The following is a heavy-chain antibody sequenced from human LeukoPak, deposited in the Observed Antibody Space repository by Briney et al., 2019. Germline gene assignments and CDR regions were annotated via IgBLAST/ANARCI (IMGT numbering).Heavy chain of an antibody. J-gene: IGHJ4*02. CDR2: INNDGSST. CDR1: GFNFSSHW. V-gene: IGHV3-74*01. Sequence: PGGSLRLSCAVSGFNFSSHWMHWVRQAPGKGLVWVSRINNDGSSTRYADSVKGRFTISRDNAKNILYLQMNSLRAEDTAVYYCSMLSYGSDYHYYLDYWGQGALVTVSS. D-gene: IGHD2-15*01. CDR3: SMLSYGSDYHYYLDY.